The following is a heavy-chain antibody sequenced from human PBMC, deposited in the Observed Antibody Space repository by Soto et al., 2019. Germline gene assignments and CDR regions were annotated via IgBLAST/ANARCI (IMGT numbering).Heavy chain of an antibody. CDR1: GGSISSYY. CDR2: IPYSGST. Sequence: QVQLQESGPGLVKPSETLSLTCTVSGGSISSYYWSWLRQPPGKGLEWIGYIPYSGSTNYNPSLKSRVTISLGTSKNQFTLKLRSVTAADTAVYYCARHRGSTVTPEYWFDPWGQGTLVTVSS. CDR3: ARHRGSTVTPEYWFDP. V-gene: IGHV4-59*08. D-gene: IGHD4-17*01. J-gene: IGHJ5*02.